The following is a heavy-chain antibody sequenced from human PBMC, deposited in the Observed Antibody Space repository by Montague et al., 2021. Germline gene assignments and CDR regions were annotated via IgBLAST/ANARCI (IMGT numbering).Heavy chain of an antibody. D-gene: IGHD2-8*02. CDR2: THYNGNT. Sequence: SETLSLTCTVSGGSISTYHWIWLRQPPGKGLEWIGETHYNGNTNYNYNPSLKSRVTISVDKSNNQFSLKLSSVTAADTAVYYCARDREDTYGGVFHPWGQGTLVTVSS. CDR3: ARDREDTYGGVFHP. CDR1: GGSISTYH. J-gene: IGHJ5*02. V-gene: IGHV4-59*01.